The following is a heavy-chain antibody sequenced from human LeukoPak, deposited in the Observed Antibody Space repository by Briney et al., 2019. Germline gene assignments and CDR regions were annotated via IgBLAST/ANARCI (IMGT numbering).Heavy chain of an antibody. Sequence: PGGSLRLSCAASGFTFSSYAMSWVRQAPGKGLEWVSRISGSGGSTYYADSVKGRFTISRDNSKNTLYLQMNSLRAEDTAVYYCAKGKGNYYDRSGYYVLDYWGQGTLVTVSS. J-gene: IGHJ4*02. V-gene: IGHV3-23*01. CDR1: GFTFSSYA. D-gene: IGHD3-22*01. CDR2: ISGSGGST. CDR3: AKGKGNYYDRSGYYVLDY.